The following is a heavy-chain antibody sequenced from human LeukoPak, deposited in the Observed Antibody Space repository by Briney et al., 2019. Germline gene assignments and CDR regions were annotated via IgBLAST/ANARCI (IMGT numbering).Heavy chain of an antibody. CDR1: GDSINNFY. CDR3: ARDPFRSSFDS. Sequence: SETLSLTCTVSGDSINNFYWNWIRQSAGKGLEWIGRIYISGTTHYNPSLKSRVTMSVDTSKTQFSLKLTSVTAADTAVYYCARDPFRSSFDSWGQGTLVTVSS. J-gene: IGHJ4*02. V-gene: IGHV4-4*07. CDR2: IYISGTT. D-gene: IGHD1-26*01.